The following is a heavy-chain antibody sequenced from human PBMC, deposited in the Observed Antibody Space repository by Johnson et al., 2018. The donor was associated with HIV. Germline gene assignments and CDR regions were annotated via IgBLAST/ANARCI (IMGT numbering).Heavy chain of an antibody. Sequence: QVQLVESGGGVVQPGRSLRLSCAASGFTFSSYAMHWVRQAPGKGLEWVAVISYDGSNKYYADSVKGRFNISRDNSKNTLSLQMNSLRAEDTAVYYCARDSSWGLGTPGAFDIWGQGTMVTVSS. CDR1: GFTFSSYA. CDR2: ISYDGSNK. CDR3: ARDSSWGLGTPGAFDI. J-gene: IGHJ3*02. V-gene: IGHV3-30-3*01. D-gene: IGHD7-27*01.